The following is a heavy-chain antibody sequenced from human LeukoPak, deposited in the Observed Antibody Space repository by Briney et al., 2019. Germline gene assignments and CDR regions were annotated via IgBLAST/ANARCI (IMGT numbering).Heavy chain of an antibody. D-gene: IGHD3-3*01. CDR2: IYYSGST. CDR1: GGSISSYY. Sequence: SETLSLTCTVSGGSISSYYWSWIRQPPGKGLEWIGYIYYSGSTNYNPSLKSRVTISVDTSKNQFSLKLSSVTAADTAVYYCAREGPNYDFWSGPAPPNWFDPWGQGTLVTVSS. J-gene: IGHJ5*02. V-gene: IGHV4-59*12. CDR3: AREGPNYDFWSGPAPPNWFDP.